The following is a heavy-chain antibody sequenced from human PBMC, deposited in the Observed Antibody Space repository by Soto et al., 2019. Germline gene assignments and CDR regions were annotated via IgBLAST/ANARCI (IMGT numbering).Heavy chain of an antibody. V-gene: IGHV4-34*01. CDR3: ARVRDWFDP. CDR2: IDHSGYT. J-gene: IGHJ5*02. D-gene: IGHD3-3*01. CDR1: GGSFSGYY. Sequence: QVQLQQWGAGLLKPSETLSLTCAVYGGSFSGYYWNWIRQPPGKGLEWIGEIDHSGYTNYNPSLKSRVTISVDTSKNHFSLRLTSVTAADTAVYYRARVRDWFDPWGQGTLVTVSS.